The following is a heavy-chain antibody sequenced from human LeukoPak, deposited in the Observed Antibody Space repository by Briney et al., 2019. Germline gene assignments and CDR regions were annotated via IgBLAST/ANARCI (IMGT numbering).Heavy chain of an antibody. V-gene: IGHV3-11*06. CDR1: GXTFSDYY. J-gene: IGHJ4*02. CDR3: ARLMTTILDY. Sequence: PGGSLRLSCSASGXTFSDYYRSWIRQAPGKGLEWVSYISGTSHYTNYADSVKGRFTISRDNAKNSVYLQMNSLRAEDTAVYYCARLMTTILDYWGQGTLVTVSS. CDR2: ISGTSHYT. D-gene: IGHD5-24*01.